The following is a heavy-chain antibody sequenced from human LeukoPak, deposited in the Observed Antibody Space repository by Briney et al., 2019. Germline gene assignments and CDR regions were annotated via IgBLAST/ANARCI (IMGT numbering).Heavy chain of an antibody. D-gene: IGHD7-27*01. V-gene: IGHV1-8*01. J-gene: IGHJ4*02. CDR3: ARGPPNWGYDY. CDR2: MSPNSGDT. Sequence: ASVKVSCKASGYTFTSYDFNWVRQATGQRPEWMGWMSPNSGDTGYAQKFQDRVTMTRNTSISTAYMELSSLRSDDTAVYYCARGPPNWGYDYWGPGTLVTVST. CDR1: GYTFTSYD.